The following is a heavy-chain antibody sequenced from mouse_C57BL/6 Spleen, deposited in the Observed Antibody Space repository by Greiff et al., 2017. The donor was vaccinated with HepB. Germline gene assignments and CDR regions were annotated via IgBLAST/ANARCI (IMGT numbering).Heavy chain of an antibody. CDR3: ARSPVYYGSSSAWFAY. CDR2: IYPGSGST. V-gene: IGHV1-55*01. D-gene: IGHD1-1*01. J-gene: IGHJ3*01. CDR1: GYTFTSYW. Sequence: QVQLQQPGAELVKPGASVKMSCKASGYTFTSYWITWVKQRPGQGLEWIGDIYPGSGSTNYNEKFKSKATLTVDTSSSTAYMQLSSLTSVDSAVYYCARSPVYYGSSSAWFAYWGQGTLVTVSA.